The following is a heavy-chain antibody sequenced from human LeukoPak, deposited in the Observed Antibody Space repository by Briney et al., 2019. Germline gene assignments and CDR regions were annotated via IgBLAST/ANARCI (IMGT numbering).Heavy chain of an antibody. D-gene: IGHD3-9*01. J-gene: IGHJ4*02. CDR1: GFTFSSYG. V-gene: IGHV3-30*02. CDR2: IRYDGSNK. CDR3: AKDRRYDILTGEFDY. Sequence: QPGGSLRLSCAASGFTFSSYGMHWVRQAPGKGLEWVAFIRYDGSNKYYADSVKGRFTISRDNSKNTLYLQMNSLRAEDTAVYYCAKDRRYDILTGEFDYWGQGTLVTVSS.